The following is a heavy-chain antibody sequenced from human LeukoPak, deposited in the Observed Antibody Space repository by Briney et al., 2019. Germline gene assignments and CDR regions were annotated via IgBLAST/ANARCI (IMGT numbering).Heavy chain of an antibody. CDR3: ARQSTPHGNFDY. D-gene: IGHD5-24*01. J-gene: IGHJ4*02. CDR1: GFTLSNYA. CDR2: LGTAGDT. Sequence: GGSLRLSCAASGFTLSNYAMHWVRQPAGEGLEWVSALGTAGDTFYPGSVKGRFTISRDNAKKPLFLQMNSLRAEDTAIYYCARQSTPHGNFDYWGQGTLVTVSS. V-gene: IGHV3-13*01.